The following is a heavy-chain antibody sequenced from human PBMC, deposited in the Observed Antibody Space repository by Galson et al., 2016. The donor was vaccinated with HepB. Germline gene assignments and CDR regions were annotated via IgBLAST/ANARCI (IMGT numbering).Heavy chain of an antibody. CDR2: MNPNGNKI. D-gene: IGHD3-3*01. CDR3: VREILGVVY. J-gene: IGHJ1*01. V-gene: IGHV1-46*01. Sequence: SVKVSCKASGYTFSSYFMHWVRQAPGQGLEWMGVMNPNGNKISYAQKFESRVTMTRDTSTSTVYMELNSLRSEDTAVYYCVREILGVVYWGQGSLATVSS. CDR1: GYTFSSYF.